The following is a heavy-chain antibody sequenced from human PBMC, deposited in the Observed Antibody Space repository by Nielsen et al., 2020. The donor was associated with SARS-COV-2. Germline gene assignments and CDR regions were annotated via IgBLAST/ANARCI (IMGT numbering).Heavy chain of an antibody. CDR1: GFTFSIYA. CDR3: AREGDGYRDFDY. V-gene: IGHV3-30*04. CDR2: ISYDGSNK. D-gene: IGHD5-24*01. J-gene: IGHJ4*02. Sequence: GESLKISCAASGFTFSIYAMHWVRQAPGKGLEWVAVISYDGSNKYYADSVKGRFTISRDNSKNTLYLQMNSLRAEDTAVYYCAREGDGYRDFDYWGQGTLVTVSS.